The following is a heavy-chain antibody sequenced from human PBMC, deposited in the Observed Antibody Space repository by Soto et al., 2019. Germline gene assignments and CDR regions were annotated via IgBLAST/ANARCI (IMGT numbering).Heavy chain of an antibody. CDR1: GFTFSSYG. CDR3: ARSTGTATDRHNSYGMDG. Sequence: GGSLRLSCAASGFTFSSYGMHWFRQAPGKGLEWVAVISYDGSNKYYADSVKGRFTISRDNSKNTLYLQMNSLRAEDTAVYYCARSTGTATDRHNSYGMDGWGKGTTVTVDS. J-gene: IGHJ6*04. V-gene: IGHV3-30*03. D-gene: IGHD4-4*01. CDR2: ISYDGSNK.